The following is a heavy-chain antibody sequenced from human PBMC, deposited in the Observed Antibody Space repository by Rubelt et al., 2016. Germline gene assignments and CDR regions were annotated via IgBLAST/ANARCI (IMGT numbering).Heavy chain of an antibody. V-gene: IGHV4-39*01. J-gene: IGHJ4*02. D-gene: IGHD4-17*01. Sequence: QVQLQESGPGLVKPSETLSLTCTVSGGSISSYYWGWIRQPPGKGLEWIGSIYYSGSTYYNPSLKSGVTISVDTSKNQFSLRLSSVTAADTAVYYCARHPLYGDYPFDYWGQGTLVTVSS. CDR2: IYYSGST. CDR1: GGSISSYY. CDR3: ARHPLYGDYPFDY.